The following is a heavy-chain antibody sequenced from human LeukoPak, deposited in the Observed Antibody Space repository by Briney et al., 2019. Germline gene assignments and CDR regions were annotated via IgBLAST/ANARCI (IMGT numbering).Heavy chain of an antibody. CDR1: GFTFSSYS. Sequence: GSLRLSCAASGFTFSSYSMNWVRQAPGKGLEWVSSISSSSSYIYYADSVKGRFTISRDNAKNTLYLQMNSLRAEDTAVYYCARGPSGYHNTGGQGTLVTVSS. D-gene: IGHD5-12*01. V-gene: IGHV3-21*01. CDR2: ISSSSSYI. J-gene: IGHJ4*02. CDR3: ARGPSGYHNT.